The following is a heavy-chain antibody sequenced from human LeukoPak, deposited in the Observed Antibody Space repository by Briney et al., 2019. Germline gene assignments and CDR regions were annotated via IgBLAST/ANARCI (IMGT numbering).Heavy chain of an antibody. V-gene: IGHV4-59*08. CDR3: ARGVSYYDSSGYYNEYFQH. J-gene: IGHJ1*01. Sequence: SETLSLTCTVSGGSISSYYWSWIRQPPGKGLEWIGYVYYSGSTNYNPSLKSRVTISVDTSKNQFSLKLSSVTAADTAVYYCARGVSYYDSSGYYNEYFQHWGQGTLVTVSS. D-gene: IGHD3-22*01. CDR1: GGSISSYY. CDR2: VYYSGST.